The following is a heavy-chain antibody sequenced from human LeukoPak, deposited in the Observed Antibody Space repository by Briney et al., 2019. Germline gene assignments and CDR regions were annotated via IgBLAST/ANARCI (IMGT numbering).Heavy chain of an antibody. D-gene: IGHD6-6*01. CDR1: ILSVSDGRYY. CDR2: INQSGST. J-gene: IGHJ5*02. CDR3: ARAGIAARPFPRYWFDP. V-gene: IGHV4-34*01. Sequence: SQTLSLTCNVCILSVSDGRYYWTWIRQPPGKGLEWIVEINQSGSTNYNPSLKSRVTISVDTSKNMYSLKLSSVEAAVYYWSYYARAGIAARPFPRYWFDPWGQGTLVTVSS.